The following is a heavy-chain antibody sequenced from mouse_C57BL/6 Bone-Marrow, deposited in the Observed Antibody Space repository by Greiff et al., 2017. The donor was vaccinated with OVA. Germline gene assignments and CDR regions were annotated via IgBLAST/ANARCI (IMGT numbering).Heavy chain of an antibody. CDR2: ISDGGSYT. CDR1: GFTFSSYA. V-gene: IGHV5-4*01. D-gene: IGHD1-1*01. Sequence: DVHLVESGGGLVKPGGSLKLSCAASGFTFSSYAMSWVRQTPEKRLEWVATISDGGSYTYYPDNVKGRFTISRDNAKNNLYLQMSHLKSEDTAMYYCARDALYYYGGYFDVWGTGTTVTVSS. J-gene: IGHJ1*03. CDR3: ARDALYYYGGYFDV.